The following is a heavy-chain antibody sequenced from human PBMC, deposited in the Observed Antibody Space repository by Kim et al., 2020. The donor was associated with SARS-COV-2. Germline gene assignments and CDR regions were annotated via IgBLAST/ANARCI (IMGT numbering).Heavy chain of an antibody. J-gene: IGHJ6*02. D-gene: IGHD5-18*01. Sequence: GGSLRLSCAASGFTFSSYEMNWVRQAPGKGLEWVSYISSSGSTIYYADSVKGRFTISRDNAKNSLYLQMNSLRAEDTAVYYCARGDTAMDHYYYYGMDVWGQGTTVTVSS. CDR2: ISSSGSTI. CDR1: GFTFSSYE. V-gene: IGHV3-48*03. CDR3: ARGDTAMDHYYYYGMDV.